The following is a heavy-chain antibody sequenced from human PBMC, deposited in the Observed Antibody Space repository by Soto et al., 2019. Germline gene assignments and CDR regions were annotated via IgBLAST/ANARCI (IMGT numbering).Heavy chain of an antibody. CDR1: GFSFSISP. D-gene: IGHD7-27*01. J-gene: IGHJ4*02. CDR3: ARDPKTSGGQHWAFNYFDS. V-gene: IGHV3-30-3*01. CDR2: ISYDGTNK. Sequence: QVQLVESGGGVVQPGRSLRLSCAASGFSFSISPMHWVRQALGKGPEWVALISYDGTNKFYADSVKGRFTISRDNSNSTLYLPVDSLRPEDAAVYYCARDPKTSGGQHWAFNYFDSWGQGTLVTVSS.